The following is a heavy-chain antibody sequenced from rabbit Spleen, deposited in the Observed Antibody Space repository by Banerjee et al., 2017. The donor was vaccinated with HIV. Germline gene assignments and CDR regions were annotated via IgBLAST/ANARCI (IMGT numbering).Heavy chain of an antibody. CDR3: ARDLTDVIGWNFGW. Sequence: QSLEESGGDLVKPGASLTLSCKASGFSFSSAYFICWVRQAPGKGLEWIACICVDSSATTYYASWAKGRFTFSKTSSTTVTLQMTSLTAADTATYFCARDLTDVIGWNFGWWGQGTLVTVS. D-gene: IGHD1-1*01. J-gene: IGHJ4*01. CDR2: ICVDSSATT. V-gene: IGHV1S40*01. CDR1: GFSFSSAYF.